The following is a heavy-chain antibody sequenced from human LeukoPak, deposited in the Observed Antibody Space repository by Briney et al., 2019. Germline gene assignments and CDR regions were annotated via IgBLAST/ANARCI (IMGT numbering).Heavy chain of an antibody. CDR2: INSSSGYI. Sequence: GGSLRLSCAASGSTFRDYNMNWVRQAPGKGLEWVSSINSSSGYIYYADSVKGRFTISRDNAKNSLYLQMNSLRAEDTAVYYCARDATMVPLYYYYYMDAWGKGTTVTVSS. J-gene: IGHJ6*03. D-gene: IGHD3-10*01. CDR1: GSTFRDYN. CDR3: ARDATMVPLYYYYYMDA. V-gene: IGHV3-21*01.